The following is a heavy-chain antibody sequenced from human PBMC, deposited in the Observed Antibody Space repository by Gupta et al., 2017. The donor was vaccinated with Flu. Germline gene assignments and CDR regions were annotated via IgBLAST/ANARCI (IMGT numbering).Heavy chain of an antibody. D-gene: IGHD2-15*01. V-gene: IGHV1-2*02. CDR3: ARTEGLCSGGSCANWFDP. J-gene: IGHJ5*02. CDR2: INPNSGGT. Sequence: VRQAPGQGLEWMGWINPNSGGTKYAQKFQGRVTMTRDTSISTVYMELSRLSSDDTAVYYCARTEGLCSGGSCANWFDPWGQGTLVTASS.